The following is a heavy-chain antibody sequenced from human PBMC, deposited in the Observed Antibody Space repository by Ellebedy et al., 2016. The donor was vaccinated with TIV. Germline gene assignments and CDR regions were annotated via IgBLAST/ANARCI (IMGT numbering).Heavy chain of an antibody. CDR2: IKPSAGTI. D-gene: IGHD3-10*01. J-gene: IGHJ4*02. CDR3: ARDSGHYGPDY. V-gene: IGHV1-46*01. CDR1: GYTFTSYY. Sequence: ALVKVSCKASGYTFTSYYMHWVRQAPGKGLEWMGIIKPSAGTITYAQRFQGRVTMTRDTSTSTVYMELSSLRSEDTAVYYCARDSGHYGPDYWGQGTLVTVSS.